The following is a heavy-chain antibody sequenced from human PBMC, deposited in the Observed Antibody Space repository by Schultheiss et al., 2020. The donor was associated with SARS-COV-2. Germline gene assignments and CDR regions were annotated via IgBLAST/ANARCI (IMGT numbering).Heavy chain of an antibody. D-gene: IGHD1-26*01. V-gene: IGHV1-46*03. Sequence: ASVKVSCKTSGYTFIGYYMDWVRQAPGQGLEWMGIINPSGGSTSYAQKFQGRVTITADESTSTAYMELSSLRAEDTAVYYCARMTGATGGSTNTNGYYYGMDVWGQGTTVTVSS. J-gene: IGHJ6*02. CDR1: GYTFIGYY. CDR2: INPSGGST. CDR3: ARMTGATGGSTNTNGYYYGMDV.